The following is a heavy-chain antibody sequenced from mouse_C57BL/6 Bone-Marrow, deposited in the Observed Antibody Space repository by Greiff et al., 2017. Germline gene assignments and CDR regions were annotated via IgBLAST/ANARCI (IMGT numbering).Heavy chain of an antibody. J-gene: IGHJ3*01. CDR1: GYTFTSYG. CDR3: ARDYYDYPFSY. Sequence: QVQLKASGAELARPGASVKLSFKASGYTFTSYGISWVKQRTGQGLEWIGEIYPRSGYTYYNGKLNGKATLTADKSSSTAYMELRSLTSEDSAVYFCARDYYDYPFSYWGQGTLVTVSA. V-gene: IGHV1-81*01. D-gene: IGHD2-4*01. CDR2: IYPRSGYT.